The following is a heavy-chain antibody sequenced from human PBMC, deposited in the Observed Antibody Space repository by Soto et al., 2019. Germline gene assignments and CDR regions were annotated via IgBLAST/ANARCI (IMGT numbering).Heavy chain of an antibody. V-gene: IGHV1-69*06. CDR2: IIPIFGTA. J-gene: IGHJ4*02. D-gene: IGHD2-2*01. CDR1: GGTFSSYA. CDR3: ARGVQRSYYLDY. Sequence: SVKVSCKASGGTFSSYAISWVRQAPGQGLEWMGGIIPIFGTANYAQKFQGRVTITADKSTSTAYMERSSLRSEDTPVYYCARGVQRSYYLDYWGQGTLVTVSS.